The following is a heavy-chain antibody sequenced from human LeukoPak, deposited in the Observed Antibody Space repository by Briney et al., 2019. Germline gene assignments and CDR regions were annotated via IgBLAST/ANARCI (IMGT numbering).Heavy chain of an antibody. V-gene: IGHV1-2*06. CDR3: ARSTRGYYYFDY. CDR1: GYTFTGYY. D-gene: IGHD3-22*01. Sequence: ASVKVSCKASGYTFTGYYMHWVRQAPGQGLEWRGRINPNSGGTNYAQKFQGRVTMTRDTSISTAYMELSRLRSDDTAVYYCARSTRGYYYFDYWGQGTLVTVSS. J-gene: IGHJ4*02. CDR2: INPNSGGT.